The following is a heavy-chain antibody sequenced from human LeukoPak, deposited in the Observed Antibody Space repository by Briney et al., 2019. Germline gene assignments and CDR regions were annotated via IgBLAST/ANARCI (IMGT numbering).Heavy chain of an antibody. J-gene: IGHJ4*02. Sequence: ASVKVSCKVSGYTLTELSMHWVRQAPGKGLEWMGGFDPEDGETIYAQKLQGRVTMTTDTSTSTAYMELRSLRSDDTAVYYCARSIYCSGGSCYGEFDYWGQGTLVTVSS. CDR1: GYTLTELS. V-gene: IGHV1-24*01. CDR3: ARSIYCSGGSCYGEFDY. D-gene: IGHD2-15*01. CDR2: FDPEDGET.